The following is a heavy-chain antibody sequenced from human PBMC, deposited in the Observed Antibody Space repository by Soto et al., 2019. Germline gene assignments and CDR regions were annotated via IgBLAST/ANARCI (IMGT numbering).Heavy chain of an antibody. Sequence: QVQLVESGGGVVQPGRSLRLSCAASGFTFSSYGMHWVRQAPGKGLEWVAVISYDGSNKYYADSVKGRFTISRDNSKNTXXLQMNSLRAEDTAVYYCAKGDDYGDYRVYYYGMDVWGQGTTVTVSS. CDR2: ISYDGSNK. CDR1: GFTFSSYG. J-gene: IGHJ6*02. V-gene: IGHV3-30*18. D-gene: IGHD4-17*01. CDR3: AKGDDYGDYRVYYYGMDV.